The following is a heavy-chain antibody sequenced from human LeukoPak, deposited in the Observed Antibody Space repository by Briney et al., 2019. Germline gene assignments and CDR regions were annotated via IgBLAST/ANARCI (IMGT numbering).Heavy chain of an antibody. V-gene: IGHV3-21*01. Sequence: PGGSLRLSCAASGFTFGSYSMNWVRQAPGKGLEWVSSISSSSSYIYYADSVKGRFTISRDNAKNSLYLQMNSLRAEDTAVYYCARDRFGYFDYWGQGTLVTVSS. D-gene: IGHD3-10*01. J-gene: IGHJ4*02. CDR3: ARDRFGYFDY. CDR1: GFTFGSYS. CDR2: ISSSSSYI.